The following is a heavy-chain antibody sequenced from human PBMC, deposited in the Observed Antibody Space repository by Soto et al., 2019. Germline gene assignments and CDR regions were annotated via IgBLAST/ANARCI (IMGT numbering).Heavy chain of an antibody. Sequence: EVRLLESGGGLVQPGGSLRFSCAASGFTFSVYAMSWVRQAPGKGLEWVSGISGSGDSTHYADSVKGRFTVSRDNSKSMLYLQTNSLRAEDTAIYYCAKALYGGFTYWGQGTLVTVSS. CDR2: ISGSGDST. CDR1: GFTFSVYA. V-gene: IGHV3-23*01. CDR3: AKALYGGFTY. D-gene: IGHD3-10*01. J-gene: IGHJ4*02.